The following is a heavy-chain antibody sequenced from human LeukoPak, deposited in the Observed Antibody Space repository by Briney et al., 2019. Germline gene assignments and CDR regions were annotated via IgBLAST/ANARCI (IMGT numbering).Heavy chain of an antibody. CDR2: IDKKDKGYATAT. CDR1: GFTFSGSA. J-gene: IGHJ5*02. CDR3: TRGSGTYNWFDP. V-gene: IGHV3-73*01. D-gene: IGHD1-26*01. Sequence: GGSLRLSCAASGFTFSGSAIHWVRQSSGKGLEWVGQIDKKDKGYATATAYAASVKGRFTISRDDSINTAYLQMKSLKTEDTALYYCTRGSGTYNWFDPWGQGTLVTVSS.